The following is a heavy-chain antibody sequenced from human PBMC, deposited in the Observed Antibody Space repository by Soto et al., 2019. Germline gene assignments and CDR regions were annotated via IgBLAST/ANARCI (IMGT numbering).Heavy chain of an antibody. CDR3: ARGGNCSSTSCYIPPHYYYYDMDV. CDR1: GCTFSSYA. D-gene: IGHD2-2*02. V-gene: IGHV1-69*13. J-gene: IGHJ6*02. CDR2: IIPIFATA. Sequence: AAVKVSCKASGCTFSSYAVSWVRQAPGQGLEWMGGIIPIFATANYAQKFQGRVTITADESTSTAYMDLSGLRSEDTAMYYCARGGNCSSTSCYIPPHYYYYDMDVWGQGTTVTVSS.